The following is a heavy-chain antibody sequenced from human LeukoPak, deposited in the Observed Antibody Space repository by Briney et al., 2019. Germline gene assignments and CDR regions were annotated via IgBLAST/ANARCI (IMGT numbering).Heavy chain of an antibody. Sequence: PGGSLRLSCAASGFTFSSYSMNWVRQAPGEGLEWVSSISSSSSYIYYADSVKGRFTISRDNSKNTLYLQMNSLRPEDTAVYYCTNLPLVRGVTSAVVYWGQGTLVTVSS. V-gene: IGHV3-21*01. CDR3: TNLPLVRGVTSAVVY. CDR2: ISSSSSYI. J-gene: IGHJ4*02. D-gene: IGHD3-10*01. CDR1: GFTFSSYS.